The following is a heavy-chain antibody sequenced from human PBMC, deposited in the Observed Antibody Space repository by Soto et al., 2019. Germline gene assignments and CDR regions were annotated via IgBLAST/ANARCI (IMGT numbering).Heavy chain of an antibody. CDR3: ASRSNGYSYGYRALAFDI. V-gene: IGHV3-53*01. Sequence: GGSLRLSCAASGFTVSSNYMSWVRQAPGKGLERVSVIYSGGSTYYADSVKGRFTISRDNSKNTLYLQMNSLRAEDTAVYYCASRSNGYSYGYRALAFDIWGQGTMVTVSS. D-gene: IGHD5-18*01. CDR1: GFTVSSNY. CDR2: IYSGGST. J-gene: IGHJ3*02.